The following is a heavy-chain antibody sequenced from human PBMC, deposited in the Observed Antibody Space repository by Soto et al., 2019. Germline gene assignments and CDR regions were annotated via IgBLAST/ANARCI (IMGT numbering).Heavy chain of an antibody. V-gene: IGHV4-34*01. D-gene: IGHD5-12*01. CDR2: INHSGKT. Sequence: SETLSLTCAVYGGSFSGHYWSWIRQPPGKGLEWIGEINHSGKTNYNPSLKSRVTISVDTSKSQFSLKLSSVTAADTAVYYCARVGGYSGYDYPLDYWGQGTLVTVSS. CDR3: ARVGGYSGYDYPLDY. J-gene: IGHJ4*02. CDR1: GGSFSGHY.